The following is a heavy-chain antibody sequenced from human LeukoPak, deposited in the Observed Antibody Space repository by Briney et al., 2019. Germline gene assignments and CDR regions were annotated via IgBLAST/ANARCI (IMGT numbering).Heavy chain of an antibody. J-gene: IGHJ4*02. CDR3: AREGGGPFWGHLNK. Sequence: SETLSLTCTVSGGSISSGDYYWSWIRQPPGKGLEWIGYIYYSGSTYYNPSLKSRVTISVDTSKNQFSLKLSSVTAEDTAVYYCAREGGGPFWGHLNKGAQEPRATVSS. CDR1: GGSISSGDYY. CDR2: IYYSGST. D-gene: IGHD7-27*01. V-gene: IGHV4-30-4*08.